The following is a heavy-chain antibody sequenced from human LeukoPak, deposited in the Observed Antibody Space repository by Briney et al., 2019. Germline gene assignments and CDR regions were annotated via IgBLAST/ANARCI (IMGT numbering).Heavy chain of an antibody. CDR1: GFIVSRNY. J-gene: IGHJ4*02. V-gene: IGHV3-53*01. CDR3: ARSPPASPFDY. CDR2: IYSGGDT. D-gene: IGHD2-2*01. Sequence: GGSLRLSCAASGFIVSRNYMSWVRQAPGKGLEWVSIIYSGGDTYYGDSVKGRFTISRDISKNTLYLQMNNLRAEDTAFYYCARSPPASPFDYWGQGTLVTVSS.